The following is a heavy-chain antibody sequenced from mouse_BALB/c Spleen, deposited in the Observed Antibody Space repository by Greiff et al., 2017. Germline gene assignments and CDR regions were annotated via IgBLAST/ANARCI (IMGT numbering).Heavy chain of an antibody. CDR2: IWGDGST. J-gene: IGHJ4*01. CDR3: ARRDGSSLYYYAMDY. Sequence: QVQLKESGPGLVAPSQSLSITCTVSGFSLTGYGVNWVRQPPGKGLEWLGMIWGDGSTDYNSALKSRLSISKDNSKSQVFLKMNSLQTDDTARYYCARRDGSSLYYYAMDYWGQGTSVTVSS. D-gene: IGHD1-1*01. CDR1: GFSLTGYG. V-gene: IGHV2-6-7*01.